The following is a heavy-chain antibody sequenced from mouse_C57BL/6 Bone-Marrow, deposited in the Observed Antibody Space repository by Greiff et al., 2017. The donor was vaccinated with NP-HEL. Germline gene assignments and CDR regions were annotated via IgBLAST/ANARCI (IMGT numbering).Heavy chain of an antibody. CDR1: GYTFTSYG. J-gene: IGHJ4*01. CDR2: IYPRSGNT. V-gene: IGHV1-81*01. Sequence: VQLVESGAELARPGASVKLSCKASGYTFTSYGISWVKQRTGQGLEWIGEIYPRSGNTYYNEKFKGKATLTADKSSSTAYMELRSLTSEDSAVYFCARRGDYPIGDYWGQGTSVTVSS. CDR3: ARRGDYPIGDY. D-gene: IGHD2-4*01.